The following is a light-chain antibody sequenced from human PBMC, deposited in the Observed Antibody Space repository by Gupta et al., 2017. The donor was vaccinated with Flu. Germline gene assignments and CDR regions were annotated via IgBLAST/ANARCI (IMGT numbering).Light chain of an antibody. CDR1: QSVSSSY. CDR2: AAS. Sequence: ERATLSCRASQSVSSSYLAWYQQKPGQAPRRLIYAASSRATGIPDRFSGSGSGTDFTLTISKLEPEDFAVYHCQQYGSSPPTFGQGTKLEIK. J-gene: IGKJ2*01. V-gene: IGKV3-20*01. CDR3: QQYGSSPPT.